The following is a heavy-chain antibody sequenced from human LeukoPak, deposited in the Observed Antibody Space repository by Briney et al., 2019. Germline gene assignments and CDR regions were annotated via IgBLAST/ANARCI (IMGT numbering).Heavy chain of an antibody. J-gene: IGHJ4*02. V-gene: IGHV3-21*01. CDR3: ATPTLRQQLADY. Sequence: KPGGSLRLSCAASGFTFSSYSINWVRQAPGKGLEWVSSISSSSSYIYYADSAKGRFTISRDNAKNSLYLQMNSLRAEDTAVYYCATPTLRQQLADYWGQGTLVTVSS. CDR1: GFTFSSYS. D-gene: IGHD6-13*01. CDR2: ISSSSSYI.